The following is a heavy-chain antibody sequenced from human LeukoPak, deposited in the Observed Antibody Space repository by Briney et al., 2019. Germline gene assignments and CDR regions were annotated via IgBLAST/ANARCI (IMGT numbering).Heavy chain of an antibody. CDR2: INPNSGGT. CDR3: ARVLPTTTRGGGAFDI. D-gene: IGHD1-26*01. CDR1: GYTFTGYY. J-gene: IGHJ3*02. Sequence: GASVKVSCKASGYTFTGYYMHWVRQAPGQGLEWMGWINPNSGGTNYAQKFQGRVTMTRDTSISTAYMELSRLRSDDTAVYYCARVLPTTTRGGGAFDIWGQGTMVTVSS. V-gene: IGHV1-2*02.